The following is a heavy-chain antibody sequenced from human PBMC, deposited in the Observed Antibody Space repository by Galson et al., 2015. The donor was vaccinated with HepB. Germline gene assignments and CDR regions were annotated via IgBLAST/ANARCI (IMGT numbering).Heavy chain of an antibody. V-gene: IGHV3-23*01. CDR1: GFSVSSYA. CDR2: ISGSGRST. J-gene: IGHJ4*02. CDR3: AKHWGD. D-gene: IGHD3-16*01. Sequence: SLRLSCAASGFSVSSYAMRWVRQAPGKGLEWVSSISGSGRSTYYADSVRGRFTISRDNAKNTLYLQMNSLRAEDPAVYYCAKHWGDWGQGTLVTVSS.